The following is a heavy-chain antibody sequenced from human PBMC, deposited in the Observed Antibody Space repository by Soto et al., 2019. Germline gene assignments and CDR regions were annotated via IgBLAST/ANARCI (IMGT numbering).Heavy chain of an antibody. J-gene: IGHJ4*02. CDR2: ISAYNGNT. Sequence: QVQLVQSGAEVKKPGASVKVSCKASGYTFTSYGISWVRQAPGQGLEWMGWISAYNGNTNYAQKLQGRVTMTTDTPTSTAYIELRSLRSDATAVYYCARAPPDIVVVVAATPDDYWGQGTLVTVSS. CDR3: ARAPPDIVVVVAATPDDY. CDR1: GYTFTSYG. V-gene: IGHV1-18*01. D-gene: IGHD2-15*01.